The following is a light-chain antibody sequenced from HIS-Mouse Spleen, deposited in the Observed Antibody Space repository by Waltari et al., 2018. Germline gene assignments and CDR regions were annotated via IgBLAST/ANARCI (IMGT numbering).Light chain of an antibody. CDR1: SSDVGGYNN. CDR3: CSYAGSYTVV. Sequence: QSALTQPRPVSGSPGQSVTISRTVTSSDVGGYNNFPWYQQHPGKAPKLMIYDVRKRPSGVPDRFSGSKSGNTASLTISGLQAEDEADYYCCSYAGSYTVVFGGGTKLTVL. CDR2: DVR. V-gene: IGLV2-11*01. J-gene: IGLJ2*01.